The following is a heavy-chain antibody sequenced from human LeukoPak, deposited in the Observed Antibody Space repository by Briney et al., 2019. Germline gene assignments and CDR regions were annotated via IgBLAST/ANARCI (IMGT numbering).Heavy chain of an antibody. Sequence: SETLSLTCTVSGGSISSYYWSWIRQPAGKGLEWIGRIYTSGSTNYNPSLKSRVTMSVDTSKNQFSLKLSSVTAADTAVYYCARVGTYYYDGSGYQQIGIDYWGQGTLVTVSP. CDR2: IYTSGST. D-gene: IGHD3-22*01. V-gene: IGHV4-4*07. J-gene: IGHJ4*02. CDR3: ARVGTYYYDGSGYQQIGIDY. CDR1: GGSISSYY.